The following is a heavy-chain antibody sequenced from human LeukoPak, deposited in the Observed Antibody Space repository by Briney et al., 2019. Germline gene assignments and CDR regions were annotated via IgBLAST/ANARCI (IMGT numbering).Heavy chain of an antibody. CDR1: GFTFPNAW. Sequence: GGSLRLSCAASGFTFPNAWIYWVRQAPGKGLEWVGRIKKKTDRRTTDYAAPVEGRFTISRDDSRNTVYLQMDSLKTEDTAVYYCVTDGGQLPYFTYWGQGTLLTVSS. D-gene: IGHD3-3*01. J-gene: IGHJ1*01. CDR2: IKKKTDRRTT. V-gene: IGHV3-15*01. CDR3: VTDGGQLPYFTY.